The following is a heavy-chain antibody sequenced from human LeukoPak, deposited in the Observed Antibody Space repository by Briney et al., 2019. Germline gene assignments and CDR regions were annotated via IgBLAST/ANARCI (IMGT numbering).Heavy chain of an antibody. Sequence: SETLSLTCTVSGGSISSSSYYWGWIRQPPGKGLEWIGSIYYSGSTYYNPSLKSRVTISVDTSKNQFSLKLSSVTAADTAVYYCARGVAARPHRVGVYFQHWGQGTLVTVSS. V-gene: IGHV4-39*07. CDR2: IYYSGST. D-gene: IGHD6-6*01. J-gene: IGHJ1*01. CDR1: GGSISSSSYY. CDR3: ARGVAARPHRVGVYFQH.